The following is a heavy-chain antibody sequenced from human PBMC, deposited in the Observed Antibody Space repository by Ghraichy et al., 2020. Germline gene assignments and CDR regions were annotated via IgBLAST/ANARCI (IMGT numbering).Heavy chain of an antibody. CDR2: ISGSGDRS. D-gene: IGHD2-15*01. CDR3: AKVSSPVTRSGPDS. Sequence: GGSLRLSCAASGFIFSTYAMSWVRQAPGKGLEWVSGISGSGDRSNCVDSVRGRFTISRDNSKNTLYLQMNSLRAEDTAIYFCAKVSSPVTRSGPDSWGQGTLVIVAS. J-gene: IGHJ5*01. CDR1: GFIFSTYA. V-gene: IGHV3-23*01.